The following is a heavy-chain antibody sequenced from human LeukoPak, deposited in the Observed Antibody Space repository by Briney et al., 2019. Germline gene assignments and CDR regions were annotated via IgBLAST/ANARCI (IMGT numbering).Heavy chain of an antibody. CDR3: AKAHYIHFLDY. CDR1: GFTFSDYY. J-gene: IGHJ4*02. D-gene: IGHD2/OR15-2a*01. CDR2: ISGSGDST. Sequence: PGGSLRLSCAASGFTFSDYYMSWIRQAPGKGLEWVSAISGSGDSTYYADSVKGRFTISRDNSKNTLYLQVNSLRAEDTAVYYCAKAHYIHFLDYWGQGTLVTVSS. V-gene: IGHV3-23*01.